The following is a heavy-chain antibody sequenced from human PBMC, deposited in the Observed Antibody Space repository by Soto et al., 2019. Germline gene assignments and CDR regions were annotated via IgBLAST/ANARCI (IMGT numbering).Heavy chain of an antibody. CDR3: ARHSYYDSSGYYYPYYYGMDV. Sequence: GESLKISCKGSGYSFTSYWIGWVRQMPGKGLEGMGIIYPGDSDTRYSPSFQGQVTISADKSISTAYLQWSSLKASDTAMYYCARHSYYDSSGYYYPYYYGMDVWGQGTTVTVSS. CDR2: IYPGDSDT. J-gene: IGHJ6*02. CDR1: GYSFTSYW. V-gene: IGHV5-51*01. D-gene: IGHD3-22*01.